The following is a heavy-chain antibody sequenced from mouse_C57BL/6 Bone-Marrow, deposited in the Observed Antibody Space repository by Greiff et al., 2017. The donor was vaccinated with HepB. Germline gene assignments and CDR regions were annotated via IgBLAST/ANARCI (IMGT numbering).Heavy chain of an antibody. Sequence: QVQLQQSGAELVRPGASVKLSCKASGYTFTDYYINWVKQRPGQGLEWIARIYPGSGNTYYNEKFKGKATLTAEKSSSTAYMQLSSLTSEDSAVYFCARGIETVYYGYDWFAYWGQGTLVTVSA. D-gene: IGHD2-2*01. V-gene: IGHV1-76*01. J-gene: IGHJ3*01. CDR2: IYPGSGNT. CDR1: GYTFTDYY. CDR3: ARGIETVYYGYDWFAY.